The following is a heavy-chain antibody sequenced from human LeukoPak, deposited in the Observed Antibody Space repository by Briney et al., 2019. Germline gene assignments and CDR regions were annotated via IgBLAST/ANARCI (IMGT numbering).Heavy chain of an antibody. V-gene: IGHV4-34*01. D-gene: IGHD2-15*01. CDR3: ARAIHCSGGSCYSFWFDP. CDR2: INHSGST. J-gene: IGHJ5*02. Sequence: SETLSLTCAVYGGSFSGYYWSRIRQPPGKGLEWIGEINHSGSTNYNPSLKSRVTISVDTSKNQFSLKLSSVTAADTAVYYCARAIHCSGGSCYSFWFDPWGQGTLVTVSS. CDR1: GGSFSGYY.